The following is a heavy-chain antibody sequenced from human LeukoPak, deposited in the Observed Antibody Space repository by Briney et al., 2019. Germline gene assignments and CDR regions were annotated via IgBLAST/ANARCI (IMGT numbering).Heavy chain of an antibody. D-gene: IGHD3/OR15-3a*01. CDR1: GYTFTSYY. Sequence: ASVKVSCKASGYTFTSYYIHWVRQAPGQGLEWMGIINPSDCSTSSAQKFQGRVTMTRDTSTSTVYMELSRLRSEDTAVYYCARGYPMDWNYFDYWGQGLLVTVSS. CDR2: INPSDCST. J-gene: IGHJ4*02. CDR3: ARGYPMDWNYFDY. V-gene: IGHV1-46*01.